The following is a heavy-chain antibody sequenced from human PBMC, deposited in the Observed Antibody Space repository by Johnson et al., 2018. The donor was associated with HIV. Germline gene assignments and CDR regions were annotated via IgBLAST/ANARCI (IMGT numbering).Heavy chain of an antibody. V-gene: IGHV3-64*01. D-gene: IGHD3-16*01. CDR3: TREDDFGLAFDI. CDR1: GFRFNKNA. CDR2: FSSDGESI. J-gene: IGHJ3*02. Sequence: VQLVESGGDLVQPGKSLRLSCAASGFRFNKNAMHWVRQAPGKGLEYVGGFSSDGESIYYANSVRGRFTISRDNSKTTLYLQMGSLRSEDTAFYYCTREDDFGLAFDIWGQGTLVTVSS.